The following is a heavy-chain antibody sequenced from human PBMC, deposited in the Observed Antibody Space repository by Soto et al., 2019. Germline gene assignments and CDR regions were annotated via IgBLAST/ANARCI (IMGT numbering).Heavy chain of an antibody. V-gene: IGHV3-53*01. J-gene: IGHJ4*02. CDR2: IYSGGST. Sequence: GGSLRLSCAASGFIVSSNYMSWVRQAPGKGLEWVSVIYSGGSTYYADSVKGRFTISRDNSKNTLYLQMNSLRAEDTAVYYCARDVHYYDSSGLGYWGQGTLVTVSS. CDR1: GFIVSSNY. CDR3: ARDVHYYDSSGLGY. D-gene: IGHD3-22*01.